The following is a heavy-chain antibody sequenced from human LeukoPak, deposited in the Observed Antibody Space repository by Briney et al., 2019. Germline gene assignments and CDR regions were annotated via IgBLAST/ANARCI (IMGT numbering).Heavy chain of an antibody. Sequence: GESLTLSCAASGFSFDDNAMYWVRQAPGKGLEWVSLISGDGATTYYADSVKGRFNISRDNSESSLYLQMNSLRIEDSALYYCAKDNQRGGFQHWGQGTLVTVSS. CDR2: ISGDGATT. V-gene: IGHV3-43*02. J-gene: IGHJ1*01. CDR1: GFSFDDNA. D-gene: IGHD3-16*01. CDR3: AKDNQRGGFQH.